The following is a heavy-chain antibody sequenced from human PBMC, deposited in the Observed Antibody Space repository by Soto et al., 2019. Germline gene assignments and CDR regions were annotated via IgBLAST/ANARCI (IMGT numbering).Heavy chain of an antibody. Sequence: QVQLVESGGGVVEPGRSLSLSCAASGFTFSSNGMHWVRQAPGKGLEWVASIWSDGCNKYSADSVKGRFTISRDNSKNALYLQMESLRAEETAVYYCARDGSNKPGFYYGMDAWGQGTTVSVSS. J-gene: IGHJ6*02. CDR3: ARDGSNKPGFYYGMDA. CDR2: IWSDGCNK. D-gene: IGHD4-4*01. V-gene: IGHV3-33*01. CDR1: GFTFSSNG.